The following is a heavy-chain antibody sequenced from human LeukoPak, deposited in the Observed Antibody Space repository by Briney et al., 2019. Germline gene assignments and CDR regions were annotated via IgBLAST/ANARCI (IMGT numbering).Heavy chain of an antibody. CDR1: GGSVSSYY. D-gene: IGHD1-26*01. Sequence: PSETLSLTCTVSGGSVSSYYWSWIRQPPGKGLEWIGYMYYSGSTNYNPSLKSRVTISIDTSNNQFSLKLSSVTAADTAVYYCATTTIRLGYWGQGTLVTVSS. V-gene: IGHV4-59*02. CDR2: MYYSGST. CDR3: ATTTIRLGY. J-gene: IGHJ4*02.